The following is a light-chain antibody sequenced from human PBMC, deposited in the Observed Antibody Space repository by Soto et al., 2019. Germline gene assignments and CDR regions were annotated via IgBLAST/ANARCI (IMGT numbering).Light chain of an antibody. V-gene: IGLV2-8*01. Sequence: QSALTQPPSASGSPGQSVTLSCTGTSSDFGGYKYVSWYQQHPGKDPKLMIFEVNKRPSGVPDRFSGSKSGNTASLTVSGLQAEDEGDYYCSSYAGRNNLGVFGTGTKLTVL. J-gene: IGLJ1*01. CDR2: EVN. CDR1: SSDFGGYKY. CDR3: SSYAGRNNLGV.